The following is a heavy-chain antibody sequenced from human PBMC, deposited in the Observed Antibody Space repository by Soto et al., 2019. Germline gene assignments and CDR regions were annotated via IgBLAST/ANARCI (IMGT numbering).Heavy chain of an antibody. CDR2: INHSGST. CDR3: ARGPAAAGVISNFDY. CDR1: GGSFSGYY. D-gene: IGHD6-13*01. Sequence: QVQLQQWGAGLLKPSETLSLTCAVYGGSFSGYYWSWIRQPPGKGLEWIGEINHSGSTNYNPSLKSRVTISVDTSKNQFSLKLSSVTAADTAVHYCARGPAAAGVISNFDYWGQGTLVTVSS. J-gene: IGHJ4*02. V-gene: IGHV4-34*01.